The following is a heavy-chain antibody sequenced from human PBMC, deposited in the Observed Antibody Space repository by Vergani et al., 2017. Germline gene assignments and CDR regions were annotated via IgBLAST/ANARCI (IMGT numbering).Heavy chain of an antibody. CDR2: IYSGGST. D-gene: IGHD6-13*01. V-gene: IGHV3-53*01. J-gene: IGHJ4*02. Sequence: EVQLVESGGGLIQPGGSLRLSCAASGFTVSSNYMSWVRQAPGKGLEWVSVIYSGGSTYYADSVKGRFTISRDNSKNTLYLQMNSLRAEDTAVYYCARASAAAGDYFDYWGQGTLVTVSS. CDR3: ARASAAAGDYFDY. CDR1: GFTVSSNY.